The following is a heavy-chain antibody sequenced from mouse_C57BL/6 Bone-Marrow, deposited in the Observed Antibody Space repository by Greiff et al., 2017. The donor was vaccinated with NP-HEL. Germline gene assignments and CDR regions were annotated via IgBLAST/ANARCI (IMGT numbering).Heavy chain of an antibody. Sequence: QVQLQQSGAELVKPGASVKLSCKASGYTFTSYWMHWVKQRPGQGLEWIGMIHPNSGSTNYNEKFKSKATLTVDKSSSTAYMQLSSLTSEDSAVYYCARRGYYYGSSFLDYWGQGTTLTVSS. V-gene: IGHV1-64*01. D-gene: IGHD1-1*01. CDR2: IHPNSGST. CDR3: ARRGYYYGSSFLDY. CDR1: GYTFTSYW. J-gene: IGHJ2*01.